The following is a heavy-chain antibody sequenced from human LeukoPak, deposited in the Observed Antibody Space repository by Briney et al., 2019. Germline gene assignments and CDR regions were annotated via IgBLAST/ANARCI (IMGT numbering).Heavy chain of an antibody. D-gene: IGHD3-22*01. CDR2: INQDGTEK. J-gene: IGHJ3*02. Sequence: GGSLRLSCAASGFTSTSYWMTWVRQAPGKGLEWVANINQDGTEKYYVDSVKGRFTISRDNAKNSLYLQMNSLRAEDTAVYYCAGYVSSGRRDAFDIWGQGTMVTVSS. V-gene: IGHV3-7*01. CDR1: GFTSTSYW. CDR3: AGYVSSGRRDAFDI.